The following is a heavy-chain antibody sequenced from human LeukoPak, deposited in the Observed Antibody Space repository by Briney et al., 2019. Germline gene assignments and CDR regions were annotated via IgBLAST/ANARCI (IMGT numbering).Heavy chain of an antibody. CDR2: ISYDGSNK. CDR1: GCTFSSYA. V-gene: IGHV3-30-3*01. Sequence: PGRSLRLSCAASGCTFSSYAMHWVRQAPGKGLEWVAVISYDGSNKYYADSVKGRFTISRDNSKNTLYLQMNSLRAEDTAVYYCARDNYYGSGSYYNRYYYYGMDVWGQGTTVTVSS. J-gene: IGHJ6*02. D-gene: IGHD3-10*01. CDR3: ARDNYYGSGSYYNRYYYYGMDV.